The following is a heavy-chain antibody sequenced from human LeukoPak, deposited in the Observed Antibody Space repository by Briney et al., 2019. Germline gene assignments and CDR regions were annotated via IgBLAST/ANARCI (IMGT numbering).Heavy chain of an antibody. Sequence: KPSETLSLTCDVSGGSCDDYYCSWIRQPPGKGLEWIGEIHPHGIFYYNSSLMSRVTISIDTSKSQFSLRLTSVTAADTAFYYRARGRDRSKAGDHWGQGSLATVSS. J-gene: IGHJ4*02. CDR1: GGSCDDYY. V-gene: IGHV4-34*01. CDR3: ARGRDRSKAGDH. D-gene: IGHD5-24*01. CDR2: IHPHGIF.